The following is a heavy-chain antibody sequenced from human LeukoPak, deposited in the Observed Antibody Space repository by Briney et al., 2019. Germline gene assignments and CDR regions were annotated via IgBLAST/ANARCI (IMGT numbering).Heavy chain of an antibody. J-gene: IGHJ3*02. V-gene: IGHV5-51*01. D-gene: IGHD2-15*01. Sequence: GESLKISCKGSGYSFTSYWIGWVRQMPGKGLEWMGIIYPGDSDTRYSPSFQGQVTISADKSISTAYLQWSSLKASDTATYYCASGAYYSGGSCSDAFDIWGQGTMVTVSS. CDR3: ASGAYYSGGSCSDAFDI. CDR1: GYSFTSYW. CDR2: IYPGDSDT.